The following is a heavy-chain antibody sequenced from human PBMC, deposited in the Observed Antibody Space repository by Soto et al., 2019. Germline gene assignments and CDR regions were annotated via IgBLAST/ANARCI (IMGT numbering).Heavy chain of an antibody. Sequence: SETLSLTCTVSGGSISSGNYYWSWIRQPPGKGLEWIGYIYYSGSTNYNPSLKSRVTISVDTSKNQFSLKLSSVTAADTAVYYCARGIEGWYQGRYYYGMDVWGQGTTVTVSS. CDR3: ARGIEGWYQGRYYYGMDV. D-gene: IGHD6-19*01. CDR1: GGSISSGNYY. V-gene: IGHV4-61*01. CDR2: IYYSGST. J-gene: IGHJ6*02.